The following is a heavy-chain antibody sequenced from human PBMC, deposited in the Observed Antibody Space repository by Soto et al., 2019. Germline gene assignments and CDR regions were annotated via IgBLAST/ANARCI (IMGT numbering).Heavy chain of an antibody. Sequence: QVQLQESGPGLVKPSGTLSLTCAVSGGSISSSNWWSWVRQPPGKGLEWIGEIYHSGSTNYNPSLKSRDTISVDKSKNQFSLKLSSVTAADTAVYYCARVWVIVVVPGGTNWFDPWGQGTLVTVSS. CDR3: ARVWVIVVVPGGTNWFDP. CDR2: IYHSGST. D-gene: IGHD2-2*01. CDR1: GGSISSSNW. V-gene: IGHV4-4*02. J-gene: IGHJ5*02.